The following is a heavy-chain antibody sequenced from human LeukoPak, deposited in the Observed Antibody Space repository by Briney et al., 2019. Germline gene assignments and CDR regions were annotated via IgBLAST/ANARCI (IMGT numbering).Heavy chain of an antibody. V-gene: IGHV4-39*01. CDR2: IYYSGNT. CDR3: ARTHYDISTGYPPRWFDP. CDR1: SGSISSSSYY. J-gene: IGHJ5*02. Sequence: SETLSLTCTVSSGSISSSSYYWGWIRQPPGKGLEWIGSIYYSGNTYYNPSLKSRVTISVDTSKNQFSLKLSSVTAADTAVYYCARTHYDISTGYPPRWFDPWGQGTLVTVSS. D-gene: IGHD3-9*01.